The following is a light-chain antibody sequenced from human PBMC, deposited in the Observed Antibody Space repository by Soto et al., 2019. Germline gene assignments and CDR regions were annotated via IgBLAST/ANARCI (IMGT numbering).Light chain of an antibody. V-gene: IGKV3-11*01. Sequence: EIVLTQSPATLSLSPGERATLSCRASQSVSSYLAWYQQKPGQAPRLLIYDASNRATGIPARFSGSGSGTDFTLTISSLEPEDFAVYYCQKRSNWPPNTFGGGTKVDIK. CDR2: DAS. CDR1: QSVSSY. CDR3: QKRSNWPPNT. J-gene: IGKJ4*01.